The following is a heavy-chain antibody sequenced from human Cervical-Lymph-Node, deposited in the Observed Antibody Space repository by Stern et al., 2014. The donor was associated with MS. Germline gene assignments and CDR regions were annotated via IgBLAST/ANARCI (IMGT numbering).Heavy chain of an antibody. V-gene: IGHV3-21*01. CDR3: ARDLDTWGFDY. CDR1: GFTFSSYS. CDR2: ISSSSSYI. Sequence: EVQLVESGGGLVKPGGSLRLSCAASGFTFSSYSMNWVRQAPGKGLEWVSSISSSSSYIYYADSVKGRFTISRDKAKNSLYLQMNSLRAEDTAVYYCARDLDTWGFDYWGQGTLVTVSS. J-gene: IGHJ4*02. D-gene: IGHD3/OR15-3a*01.